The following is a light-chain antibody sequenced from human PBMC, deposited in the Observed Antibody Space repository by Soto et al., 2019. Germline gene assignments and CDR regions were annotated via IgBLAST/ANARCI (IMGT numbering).Light chain of an antibody. V-gene: IGKV3-11*01. J-gene: IGKJ5*01. CDR3: QERSNWPRIT. Sequence: EIVLTQSPATLSLSPGERATLSCRASQSISSHLVWYQQKPGQAPRLLIYDASNRATGIPARFSGSGSGTDFTLTIISLEPEDSAIYYCQERSNWPRITFGQGTRLEIK. CDR2: DAS. CDR1: QSISSH.